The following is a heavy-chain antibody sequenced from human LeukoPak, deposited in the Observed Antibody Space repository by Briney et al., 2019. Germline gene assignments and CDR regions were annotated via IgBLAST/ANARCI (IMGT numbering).Heavy chain of an antibody. CDR3: VGGGGLDV. D-gene: IGHD3-16*01. Sequence: GGSLRLSCAASGFTFSSYWMNWARQAPGKGLEWVASINHNGNVNYYVDSVKGRFTISRDNAKNSLYLQMSNLRAEDTAAYFCVGGGGLDVWGQGATVTVS. CDR2: INHNGNVN. V-gene: IGHV3-7*03. J-gene: IGHJ6*02. CDR1: GFTFSSYW.